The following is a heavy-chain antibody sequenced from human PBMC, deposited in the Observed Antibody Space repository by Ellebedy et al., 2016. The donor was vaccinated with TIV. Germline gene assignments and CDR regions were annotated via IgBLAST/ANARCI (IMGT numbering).Heavy chain of an antibody. CDR2: INQDGSEK. CDR3: ARAVGGSSSL. V-gene: IGHV3-7*03. D-gene: IGHD6-13*01. Sequence: GESLKISSAASGFTLSSYWMSWVRQAPGKGLKWVANINQDGSEKYYVDSVKGRFSISRDNAKNSLYLQMNSLRAEDTAVYYCARAVGGSSSLWGQGTLVTVSS. CDR1: GFTLSSYW. J-gene: IGHJ4*02.